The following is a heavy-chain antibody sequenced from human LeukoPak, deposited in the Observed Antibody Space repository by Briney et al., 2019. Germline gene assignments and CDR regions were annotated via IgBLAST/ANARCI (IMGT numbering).Heavy chain of an antibody. CDR2: ISYDGSNK. CDR1: GFTFSSYA. V-gene: IGHV3-30*18. Sequence: GGSLRLSCAASGFTFSSYAMHWVRQAPGKGLEWVAVISYDGSNKYYADSVKGRFTISRDNYKNTLYLQMNSLRAEDTAVYYCAKGYYVWYFDLWGRGTLVTVSS. D-gene: IGHD2/OR15-2a*01. J-gene: IGHJ2*01. CDR3: AKGYYVWYFDL.